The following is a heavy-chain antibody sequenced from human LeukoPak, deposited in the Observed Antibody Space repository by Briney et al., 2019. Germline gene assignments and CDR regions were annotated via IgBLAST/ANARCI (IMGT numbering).Heavy chain of an antibody. CDR1: GDSISSHSYY. V-gene: IGHV4-39*07. CDR3: ARGGIAAADLDY. CDR2: IYYSGST. Sequence: SETLSLTCIVSGDSISSHSYYWGWIRQPPGKGLEWIGSIYYSGSTYYNPSLKSRVTISVDTSKNQFSLKLSSVTAADTAVYYCARGGIAAADLDYWGQGTLVTVSS. J-gene: IGHJ4*02. D-gene: IGHD6-13*01.